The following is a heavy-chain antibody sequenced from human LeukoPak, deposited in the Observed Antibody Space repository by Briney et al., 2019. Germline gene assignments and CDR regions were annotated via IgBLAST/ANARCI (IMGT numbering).Heavy chain of an antibody. Sequence: AGGSLRLSCAASGFTFSSYGMHWVRQAPGKGLEWVAFIRYDGSNKYYADSVKGRFTISRDNSKNTLYLQMNSLRAEDTAVYYCAKDTRWLQFLMDYWGRGTLVTVSS. CDR3: AKDTRWLQFLMDY. J-gene: IGHJ4*02. CDR2: IRYDGSNK. D-gene: IGHD5-24*01. CDR1: GFTFSSYG. V-gene: IGHV3-30*02.